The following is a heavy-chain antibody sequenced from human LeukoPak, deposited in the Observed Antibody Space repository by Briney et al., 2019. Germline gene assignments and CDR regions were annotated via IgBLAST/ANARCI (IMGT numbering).Heavy chain of an antibody. V-gene: IGHV4-34*01. CDR1: GGSFSGYY. J-gene: IGHJ5*02. Sequence: SETLSLTCAVYGGSFSGYYWSWIRQPPGKGLEWIGEINHSGSTNYNPSLKSRVTISVDTSKNQFSLKLSSVTAADTAVYYCASSTSPYGVHNWFDPWGQGTLVTVSS. CDR2: INHSGST. D-gene: IGHD2-2*01. CDR3: ASSTSPYGVHNWFDP.